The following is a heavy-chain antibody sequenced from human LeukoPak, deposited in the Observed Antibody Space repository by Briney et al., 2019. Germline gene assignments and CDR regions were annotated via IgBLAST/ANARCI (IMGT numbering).Heavy chain of an antibody. CDR2: IYYSGST. Sequence: SETLSLTCTVSGGSISSYYWSWIRQPPGKGLEWIGYIYYSGSTNYNPSLKGRVTISVDTSKNQFSLKLSSVTAADTAVYYCARIQTYCGGDCYWYFDLWGRGTLVTVSS. CDR1: GGSISSYY. V-gene: IGHV4-59*01. CDR3: ARIQTYCGGDCYWYFDL. J-gene: IGHJ2*01. D-gene: IGHD2-21*02.